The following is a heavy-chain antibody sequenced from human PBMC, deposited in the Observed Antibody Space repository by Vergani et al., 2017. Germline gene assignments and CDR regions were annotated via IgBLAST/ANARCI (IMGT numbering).Heavy chain of an antibody. CDR1: GFILSNYD. Sequence: QVQLVESGGGVVQRGGSLSLYCPTSGFILSNYDMQWIRQGPGKGLEFVAFIQFDGSNQYYADSVKGRFTLSRDFSKNTLYLQMNSLRTDDTATYYCAKHFRGWGINYWGQGTQVIVSS. J-gene: IGHJ4*02. V-gene: IGHV3-30*02. D-gene: IGHD3-16*01. CDR2: IQFDGSNQ. CDR3: AKHFRGWGINY.